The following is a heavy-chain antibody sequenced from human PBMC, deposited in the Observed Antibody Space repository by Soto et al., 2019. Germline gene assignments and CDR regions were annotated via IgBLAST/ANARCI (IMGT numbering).Heavy chain of an antibody. J-gene: IGHJ4*02. V-gene: IGHV4-61*01. CDR3: ARDMVVGYLDY. Sequence: SEILSLTCTVSGGSVSSGSYYWSWIRQPPGKGLEWIGYIYYSGSTNYNPSLKSRVTISVDTSKNQFSLKLRSLRSDDTAVYYCARDMVVGYLDYWGQGTLVTVSS. CDR1: GGSVSSGSYY. CDR2: IYYSGST. D-gene: IGHD1-26*01.